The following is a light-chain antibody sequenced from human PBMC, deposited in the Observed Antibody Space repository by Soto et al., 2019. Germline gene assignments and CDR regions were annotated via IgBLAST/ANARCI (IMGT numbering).Light chain of an antibody. CDR2: DAS. CDR1: QSVGSY. Sequence: EIVLTQSPATLSLSPGERATLSCRASQSVGSYLAWYQQKPGQPPRLLIYDASNRATGITARFSGSGSGTDFTLTISSLEPEDFAVYYCQQRSNCPPITFGQGTRLEIK. V-gene: IGKV3-11*01. CDR3: QQRSNCPPIT. J-gene: IGKJ5*01.